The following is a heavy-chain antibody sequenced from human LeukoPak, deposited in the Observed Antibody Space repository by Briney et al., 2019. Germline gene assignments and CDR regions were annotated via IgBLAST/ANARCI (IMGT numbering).Heavy chain of an antibody. CDR3: TSIQY. J-gene: IGHJ1*01. Sequence: GGSLRLSCAASGFTFNNYAMSWVRQAPGKGLEWVGRIKSKTHGGTTDYAAPVKGRFTISRDDSKDTLYLQMNSLKTEDTAVYYCTSIQYWGQGTLVTASS. V-gene: IGHV3-15*01. CDR2: IKSKTHGGTT. CDR1: GFTFNNYA.